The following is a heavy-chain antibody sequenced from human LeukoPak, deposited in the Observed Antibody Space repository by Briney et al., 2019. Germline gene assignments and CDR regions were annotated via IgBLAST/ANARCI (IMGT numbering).Heavy chain of an antibody. CDR3: ASTSNGYLYIDY. CDR2: IYYSGST. V-gene: IGHV4-31*03. CDR1: GVSISSGGYY. Sequence: PSETLSLTCTVSGVSISSGGYYWSWIRQHPGKGLEWIGYIYYSGSTYYNPSLKSRVTISVDTSKNQFSLKLSSVTAADTAVYYCASTSNGYLYIDYWDQGTLVTVSS. D-gene: IGHD6-25*01. J-gene: IGHJ4*02.